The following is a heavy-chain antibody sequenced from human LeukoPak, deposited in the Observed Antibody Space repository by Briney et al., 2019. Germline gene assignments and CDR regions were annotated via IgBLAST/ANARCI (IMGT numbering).Heavy chain of an antibody. CDR1: GGSFSGYY. J-gene: IGHJ4*02. Sequence: PSETLSLTCAVYGGSFSGYYWSWIRQPPGKGLEWIGEINHSGSTNYNPSLESRVTISVDTSKNQFSLKLSSVTAADTAVYYCARCHILTGYYSRWGQGTLVTVSS. V-gene: IGHV4-34*01. D-gene: IGHD3-9*01. CDR2: INHSGST. CDR3: ARCHILTGYYSR.